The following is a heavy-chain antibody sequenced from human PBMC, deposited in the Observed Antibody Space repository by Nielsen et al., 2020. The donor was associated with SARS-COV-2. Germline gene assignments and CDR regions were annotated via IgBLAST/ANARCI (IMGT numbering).Heavy chain of an antibody. J-gene: IGHJ6*02. V-gene: IGHV1-18*01. Sequence: ASVKVSCKASGYTFTNYGISWVRQAPGQGLEWMGWITTYNVKTNYAQKLQGRVTMTTDTSTNTAYMELRSLRSEDTAVYYCASRGGGGGSGSYYGMDVWGQGTTVTVSS. CDR3: ASRGGGGGSGSYYGMDV. CDR1: GYTFTNYG. CDR2: ITTYNVKT. D-gene: IGHD6-19*01.